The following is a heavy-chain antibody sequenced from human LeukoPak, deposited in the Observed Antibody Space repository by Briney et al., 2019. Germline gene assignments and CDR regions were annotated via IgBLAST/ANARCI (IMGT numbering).Heavy chain of an antibody. J-gene: IGHJ5*02. CDR2: MNPNSGNT. D-gene: IGHD3-3*01. CDR3: ARQSVLRFLEWSSTGFDP. V-gene: IGHV1-8*01. Sequence: GASVKVSCKASGYTFTSYDINWVRQATGQGLEWMGWMNPNSGNTGYAQKFQGRVTMTRNTSISTAYMELSSLRSEDTAVYYCARQSVLRFLEWSSTGFDPWGQGTLVTVSS. CDR1: GYTFTSYD.